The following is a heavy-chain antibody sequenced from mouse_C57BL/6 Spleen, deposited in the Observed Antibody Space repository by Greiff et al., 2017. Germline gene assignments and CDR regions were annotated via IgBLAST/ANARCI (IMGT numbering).Heavy chain of an antibody. CDR1: GYTFTGYW. D-gene: IGHD2-12*01. CDR2: FLPGSGST. Sequence: VQLQQSGAELMKPGASVKLSCKATGYTFTGYWLERVKQRPGHGLEWIGEFLPGSGSTTYNEKFKGKAAFTADTSSNTTYMQLSSLTNEDSAIYYCARYSVYFDDWGQGTTLTVSS. V-gene: IGHV1-9*01. CDR3: ARYSVYFDD. J-gene: IGHJ2*01.